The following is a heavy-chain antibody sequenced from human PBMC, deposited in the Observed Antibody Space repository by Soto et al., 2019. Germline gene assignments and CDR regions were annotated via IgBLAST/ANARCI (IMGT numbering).Heavy chain of an antibody. D-gene: IGHD5-12*01. CDR3: ARGPIVANLDY. J-gene: IGHJ4*02. V-gene: IGHV3-33*01. CDR1: GFKFSDFG. CDR2: VWYDGTNK. Sequence: QVQLVESGGGVVQPGRSLRLSCAASGFKFSDFGMHGVRQAPGKGLEYVAVVWYDGTNKYYADSVKGRFTISRDNSKNTLYLQMNSLRADDTAVYYCARGPIVANLDYWGQGPLVTVSS.